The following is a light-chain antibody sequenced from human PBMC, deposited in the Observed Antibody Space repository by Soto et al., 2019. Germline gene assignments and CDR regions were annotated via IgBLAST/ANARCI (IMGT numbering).Light chain of an antibody. CDR1: SSDVGGYNY. J-gene: IGLJ3*02. CDR3: CSYTSSSTRV. CDR2: EVS. V-gene: IGLV2-14*01. Sequence: QSALTQPASVSGSPGQSITMSCTGTSSDVGGYNYVSWYQQHPGKAPKLMIYEVSNRPSGVSNRFSGSKSGNTASLTISGLQAEDEADYYCCSYTSSSTRVFGGGTKPTVL.